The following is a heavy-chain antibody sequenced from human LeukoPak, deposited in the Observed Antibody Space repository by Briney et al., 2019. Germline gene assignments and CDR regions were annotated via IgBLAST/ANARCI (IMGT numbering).Heavy chain of an antibody. CDR3: ARDSGSDYYYYMDV. CDR2: ISAYNGNT. CDR1: GHTFTSYG. D-gene: IGHD7-27*01. J-gene: IGHJ6*03. V-gene: IGHV1-18*01. Sequence: GASVKVSCKASGHTFTSYGISWVRQAPGQGLEWMGWISAYNGNTNYAQKLQGRVTMTTDTSTSTAYMELRSLRSDDTAVYYCARDSGSDYYYYMDVWGKGTTVTVSS.